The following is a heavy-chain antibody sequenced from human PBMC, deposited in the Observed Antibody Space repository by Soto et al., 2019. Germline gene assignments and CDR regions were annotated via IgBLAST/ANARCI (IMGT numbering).Heavy chain of an antibody. J-gene: IGHJ6*02. CDR2: FYYSGSS. CDR1: GGSISSGGYY. D-gene: IGHD3-3*01. Sequence: PSETLSLTCTVSGGSISSGGYYWGWIRQPPGKGLECIGSFYYSGSSYYNPSLKSRVTISVDTSKNQFSLKLSPVTAADTAVYYFARGRLLEWLLFHYYYGMDVWGQGTTVTVSS. V-gene: IGHV4-39*01. CDR3: ARGRLLEWLLFHYYYGMDV.